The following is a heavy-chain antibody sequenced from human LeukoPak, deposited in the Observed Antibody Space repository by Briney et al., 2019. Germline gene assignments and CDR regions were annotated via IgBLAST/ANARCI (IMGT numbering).Heavy chain of an antibody. CDR2: ISVTGGTT. J-gene: IGHJ3*02. D-gene: IGHD3-22*01. CDR3: AKVRNDYYDSSGYSYGAFDI. CDR1: GLTFKNFA. V-gene: IGHV3-23*01. Sequence: PGGSLRLSCAASGLTFKNFAMNWVRRAPGKGLEWVSFISVTGGTTYYGDSVKGRFTISRDNSKNTLYLQMNSLRAEDTAVYYCAKVRNDYYDSSGYSYGAFDIWGQGTLVTVSS.